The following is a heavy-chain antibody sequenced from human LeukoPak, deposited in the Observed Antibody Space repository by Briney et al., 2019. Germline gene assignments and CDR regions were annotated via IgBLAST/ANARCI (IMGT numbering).Heavy chain of an antibody. J-gene: IGHJ5*02. CDR1: GYTFTGYY. D-gene: IGHD2-2*03. Sequence: GASVKVSCKASGYTFTGYYMHWVRQAPGQGLEWMGWINPNSGGTNYAQKFQGRVTMTRDTSISTAYMELSRLRSDDTAVYYCARDKGGYCSSTSCSDFDHWGQGTLVTVSS. CDR2: INPNSGGT. V-gene: IGHV1-2*02. CDR3: ARDKGGYCSSTSCSDFDH.